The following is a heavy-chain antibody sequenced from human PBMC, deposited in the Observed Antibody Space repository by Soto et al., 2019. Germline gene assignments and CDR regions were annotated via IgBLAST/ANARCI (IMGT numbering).Heavy chain of an antibody. Sequence: VVSLRLPCAASECTFISYAITWIRQAPGKGLEWVSAISGGSKSIYYADFVKGRFIISRDNSKNTLYLQINSLRAEDTAVYYCVGYNSRAKFDYWGQGTLVTVSS. V-gene: IGHV3-23*01. CDR2: ISGGSKSI. CDR3: VGYNSRAKFDY. J-gene: IGHJ4*02. CDR1: ECTFISYA. D-gene: IGHD6-13*01.